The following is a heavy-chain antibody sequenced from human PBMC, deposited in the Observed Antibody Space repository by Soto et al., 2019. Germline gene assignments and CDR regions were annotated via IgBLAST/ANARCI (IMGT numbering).Heavy chain of an antibody. CDR3: AKNHIVVVVRRTGYFDS. J-gene: IGHJ4*02. CDR2: ISGSGTQT. Sequence: GGSLTPSCAASGFTFSTHALSWVRQPPGRGVEWVSIISGSGTQTYYAESVKGRFTISRDNSKNTLYLQMNSLRGDDTAIYYCAKNHIVVVVRRTGYFDSWGQGALVTVSS. D-gene: IGHD2-15*01. V-gene: IGHV3-23*01. CDR1: GFTFSTHA.